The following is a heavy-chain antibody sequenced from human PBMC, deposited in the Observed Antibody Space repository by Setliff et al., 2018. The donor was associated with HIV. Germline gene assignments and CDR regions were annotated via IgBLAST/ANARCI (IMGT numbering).Heavy chain of an antibody. CDR3: ARSTYYFDSSGYKYNWFDP. Sequence: PSETLSLTCTFSGVTSGDYYWTWIRQHPVKGLEWIGYIYSSGTKYYNPSLESRLAISLDTSKNQFSLNLKSVTATDAAVYYCARSTYYFDSSGYKYNWFDPWGQGTRVTVSS. CDR2: IYSSGTK. CDR1: GVTSGDYY. D-gene: IGHD3-22*01. J-gene: IGHJ5*02. V-gene: IGHV4-31*03.